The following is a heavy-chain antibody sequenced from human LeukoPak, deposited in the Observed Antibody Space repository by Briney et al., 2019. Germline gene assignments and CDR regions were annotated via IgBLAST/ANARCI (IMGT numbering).Heavy chain of an antibody. Sequence: PGGSLRLSCGASGFTFSTYWMHWVRQAPGKGLVWVSRIDVDGSTTGYADSVKGRFTISRDNAKNTLYLQMNSLRAEDTAVYYCVRGYTYGLDNWGRGTLVTVSS. CDR2: IDVDGSTT. V-gene: IGHV3-74*01. D-gene: IGHD5-18*01. CDR3: VRGYTYGLDN. CDR1: GFTFSTYW. J-gene: IGHJ4*02.